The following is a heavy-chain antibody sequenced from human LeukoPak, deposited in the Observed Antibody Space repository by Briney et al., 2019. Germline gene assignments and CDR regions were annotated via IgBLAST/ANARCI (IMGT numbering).Heavy chain of an antibody. J-gene: IGHJ4*02. CDR2: ISAYNGNT. Sequence: ASVKVSCKASGYTFTSYGISWVRQAPGQGLEWMGWISAYNGNTNYAQKLQGRVTITTDTSTSTAYMELRSLRSDDTAVYYCASPIMITFGGVIAFDYWGQGTLVTVSS. D-gene: IGHD3-16*02. CDR1: GYTFTSYG. V-gene: IGHV1-18*01. CDR3: ASPIMITFGGVIAFDY.